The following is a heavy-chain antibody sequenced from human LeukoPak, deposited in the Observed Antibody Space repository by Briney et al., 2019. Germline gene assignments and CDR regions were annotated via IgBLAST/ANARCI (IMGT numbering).Heavy chain of an antibody. D-gene: IGHD6-6*01. V-gene: IGHV4-34*01. Sequence: PSETLSLTCAVYGGSFSGYYWSWIRQPPGKGLEWIGEINHSGSTNYNPSLKSRVTISVDTSKNQFSLKLSSVTAADTAVYYCARRGYSSSSPPNYYYYYYMDVWGKGTTVTVSS. CDR2: INHSGST. CDR1: GGSFSGYY. J-gene: IGHJ6*03. CDR3: ARRGYSSSSPPNYYYYYYMDV.